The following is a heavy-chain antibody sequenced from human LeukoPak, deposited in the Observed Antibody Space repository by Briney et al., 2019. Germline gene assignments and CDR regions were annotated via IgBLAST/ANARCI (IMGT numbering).Heavy chain of an antibody. CDR2: ISYDGSNK. CDR3: AKDRGSSWTGFFDY. D-gene: IGHD6-13*01. Sequence: GGSLRLSCAASGFTFCSYGMHWVRQAPGKGLEWVAVISYDGSNKYYADSVKGRFTISRDNSKNTLYLQMNSLRAEDTAVYYCAKDRGSSWTGFFDYWGQGTLVTVSS. J-gene: IGHJ4*02. CDR1: GFTFCSYG. V-gene: IGHV3-30*18.